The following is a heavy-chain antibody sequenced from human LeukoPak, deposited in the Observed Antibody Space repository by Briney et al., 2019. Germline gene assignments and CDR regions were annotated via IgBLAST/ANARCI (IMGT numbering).Heavy chain of an antibody. V-gene: IGHV4-4*07. CDR2: SPTSANT. D-gene: IGHD1-26*01. CDR1: CASISGYY. CDR3: MRDRAVQVDRGSLWFGR. Sequence: SQTLSPTCTVACASISGYYGGWIRHPAGEGLECIGLSPTSANTNYNPSLKSRVTMSVDTYKTQFSLRLTSVTAADTAVYYCMRDRAVQVDRGSLWFGRWGPRAMVTV. J-gene: IGHJ5*02.